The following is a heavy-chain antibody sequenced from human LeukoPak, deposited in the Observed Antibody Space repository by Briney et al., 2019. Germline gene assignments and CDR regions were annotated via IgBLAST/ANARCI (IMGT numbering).Heavy chain of an antibody. V-gene: IGHV3-23*01. CDR3: AKGFATYYYDSSGYVDF. CDR1: GFTFRSYA. CDR2: ISGSGGST. Sequence: GGSLRLSCAASGFTFRSYAMSWVRQAPGKGLEWVSAISGSGGSTYYADSVKGRFTISRDNSKNTLYLQMNSLRAEDTAVYYCAKGFATYYYDSSGYVDFWGQGTLVTVSS. J-gene: IGHJ4*02. D-gene: IGHD3-22*01.